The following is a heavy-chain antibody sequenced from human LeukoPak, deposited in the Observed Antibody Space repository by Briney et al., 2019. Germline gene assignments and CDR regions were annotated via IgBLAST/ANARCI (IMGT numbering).Heavy chain of an antibody. V-gene: IGHV4-39*01. CDR2: FYYSGST. CDR3: ARMVVDLNFDY. D-gene: IGHD2-15*01. J-gene: IGHJ4*02. Sequence: SETLSLTCTVSGGSISSSSYYWGWIRQPPGKGLEWIGSFYYSGSTYYNPSLKSRVTISVDTSKNQFSLKLSSVTAADTAVYYCARMVVDLNFDYWGQGTLVTVSS. CDR1: GGSISSSSYY.